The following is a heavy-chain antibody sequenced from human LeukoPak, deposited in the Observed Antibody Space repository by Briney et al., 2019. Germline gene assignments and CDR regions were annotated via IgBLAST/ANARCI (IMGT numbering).Heavy chain of an antibody. CDR1: GFTVSSNY. Sequence: GGSLRLSCAASGFTVSSNYMSWVRQAPGKGLEWVSVIYSGVSTYHADSVKGRFTISRDNSKNTLYLQMNSLRAEDTALYYCARDRRYYDSSGYYFHWYFDLWGRGTLVTVSS. CDR3: ARDRRYYDSSGYYFHWYFDL. V-gene: IGHV3-53*01. CDR2: IYSGVST. J-gene: IGHJ2*01. D-gene: IGHD3-22*01.